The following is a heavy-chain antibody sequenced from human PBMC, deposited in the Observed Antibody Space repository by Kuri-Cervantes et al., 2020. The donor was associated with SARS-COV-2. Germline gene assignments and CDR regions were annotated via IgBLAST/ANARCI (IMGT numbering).Heavy chain of an antibody. Sequence: GGSLRLSCKGSGYIFTSYWIGWVRQMPGKGLEWMGIIYPGDSDTRYSPSFQGQVTISADKSISTAYLQWSSLKASDTAMYYCARPGYCSGGSCYSLYYWGQGTLVTVSS. V-gene: IGHV5-51*01. CDR2: IYPGDSDT. J-gene: IGHJ4*02. D-gene: IGHD2-15*01. CDR1: GYIFTSYW. CDR3: ARPGYCSGGSCYSLYY.